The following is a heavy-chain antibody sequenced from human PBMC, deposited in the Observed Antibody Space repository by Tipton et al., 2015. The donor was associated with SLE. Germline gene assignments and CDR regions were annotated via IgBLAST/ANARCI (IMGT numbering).Heavy chain of an antibody. CDR3: VRGGGVSRVYHNYHYIDA. CDR2: TYYTGST. CDR1: GDSMSSHY. D-gene: IGHD2-8*01. V-gene: IGHV4-59*11. J-gene: IGHJ6*03. Sequence: TLSLTCTVSGDSMSSHYWGWVRQPPGKGLEWLGYTYYTGSTYYNPSLMSRVTTSVDTSKRQFSLKVNSVTTADTAVYYCVRGGGVSRVYHNYHYIDAWGRGAAVTVSS.